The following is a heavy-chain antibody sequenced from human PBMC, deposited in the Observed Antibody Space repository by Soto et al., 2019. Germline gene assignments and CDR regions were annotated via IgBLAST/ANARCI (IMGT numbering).Heavy chain of an antibody. J-gene: IGHJ4*02. CDR2: IKSKTDGGTT. CDR3: TTTSEFPL. D-gene: IGHD2-2*01. V-gene: IGHV3-15*01. Sequence: RLSCAASGFTFSNAWMCWVRQAPGKWLEWVGRIKSKTDGGTTEYASPVKGRYTISRDDSKNTLYLQMYSLKTEATAVYYCTTTSEFPLWGQGTLVTVSS. CDR1: GFTFSNAW.